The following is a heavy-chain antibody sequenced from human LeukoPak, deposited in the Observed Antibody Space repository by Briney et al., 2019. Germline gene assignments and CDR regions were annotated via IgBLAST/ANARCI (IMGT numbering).Heavy chain of an antibody. D-gene: IGHD1-1*01. CDR3: ARTGEPYNWFDP. Sequence: PSETLSLTCTVSGGSISSYYWSWIRQPPGKGLEWIGYIYYSGSTNYNPALRSRVTMSVDTSKSQISLKLSSVTAADTAVYYCARTGEPYNWFDPWGQGTLVTVSS. V-gene: IGHV4-59*12. CDR1: GGSISSYY. CDR2: IYYSGST. J-gene: IGHJ5*02.